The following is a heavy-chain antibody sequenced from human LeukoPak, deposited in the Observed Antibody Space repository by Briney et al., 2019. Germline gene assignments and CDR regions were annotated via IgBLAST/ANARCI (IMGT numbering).Heavy chain of an antibody. V-gene: IGHV3-7*01. D-gene: IGHD3-22*01. CDR2: IKQDGSEK. Sequence: QSGGSLRLSSAASGFTFSSYWMSWVRQAPGKGLEWVANIKQDGSEKYYVDSVKGRFTISRDNDKNSLYLQMNSLRAEDTDVYYCARDSTNYYDSSGYYGDYYYYMDAWGKGTTVTVSS. CDR1: GFTFSSYW. CDR3: ARDSTNYYDSSGYYGDYYYYMDA. J-gene: IGHJ6*03.